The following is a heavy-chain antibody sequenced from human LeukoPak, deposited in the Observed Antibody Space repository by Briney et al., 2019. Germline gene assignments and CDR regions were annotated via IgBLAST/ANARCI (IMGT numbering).Heavy chain of an antibody. CDR2: IYPSDSDT. CDR3: ARLSGGSP. D-gene: IGHD2-15*01. CDR1: GYSFTSSW. J-gene: IGHJ5*02. V-gene: IGHV5-51*01. Sequence: GESLNISCKASGYSFTSSWIGWVRQMPGKGLEWVGTIYPSDSDTRYSPSFQGQVTISVDKSINTAYLQWSSLEASDSAMYYCARLSGGSPWGQGTLVTASS.